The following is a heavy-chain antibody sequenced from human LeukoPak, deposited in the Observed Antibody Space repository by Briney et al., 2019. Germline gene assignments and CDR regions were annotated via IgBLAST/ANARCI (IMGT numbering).Heavy chain of an antibody. Sequence: PGGSLRLSCAASGFTFSNAWMSWVRQAPGKGLEWVANIRDDGSDKYYVDSVKGRFTISRDNAKNSLYLQMNSLRAEDTAVYYCARGQDWNHDYWGQGTLVTVSA. CDR3: ARGQDWNHDY. D-gene: IGHD1-1*01. J-gene: IGHJ4*02. CDR1: GFTFSNAW. CDR2: IRDDGSDK. V-gene: IGHV3-7*01.